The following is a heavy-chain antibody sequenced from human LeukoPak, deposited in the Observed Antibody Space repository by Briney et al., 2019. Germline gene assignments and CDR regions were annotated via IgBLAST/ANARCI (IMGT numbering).Heavy chain of an antibody. D-gene: IGHD3-16*01. J-gene: IGHJ4*02. CDR1: GLTLSDYA. CDR2: ISRDGSDE. V-gene: IGHV3-30*03. CDR3: YRNVLSFGHY. Sequence: PGGSLRLSCEASGLTLSDYAMFWVRQAPGKGLEWVAVISRDGSDENYADSVKGRFTISRDNSKNTSYLQMNSLRAEDTAVYHIYRNVLSFGHYWGQGTLVTVSS.